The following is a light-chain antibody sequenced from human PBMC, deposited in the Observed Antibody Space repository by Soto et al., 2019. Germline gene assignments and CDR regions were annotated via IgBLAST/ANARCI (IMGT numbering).Light chain of an antibody. CDR3: QTWATGIRV. CDR1: SGHSTYA. J-gene: IGLJ2*01. CDR2: LDSDGRH. V-gene: IGLV4-69*01. Sequence: QSVLTQSPSASASLGASVKLTCTLSSGHSTYAIAWHQHQLEKGPRYLMKLDSDGRHIKGDGIPDRFSGSSSGAERYLTISSLQSEDEADYYCQTWATGIRVFGGGTKLTVL.